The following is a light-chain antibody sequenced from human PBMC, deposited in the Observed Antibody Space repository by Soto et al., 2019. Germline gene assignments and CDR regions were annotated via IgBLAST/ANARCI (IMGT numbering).Light chain of an antibody. CDR2: KAS. J-gene: IGKJ1*01. V-gene: IGKV1-5*03. CDR3: QQDNDYSWT. Sequence: IQMTQSPSTLSASVGDRVAITCRASQSIGIWLAWYQQKPGKAPRCLIYKASSLESGVPSRFSGSGYGTEFTLTMSSLQPDDFATYYCQQDNDYSWTVGQGTKVEIK. CDR1: QSIGIW.